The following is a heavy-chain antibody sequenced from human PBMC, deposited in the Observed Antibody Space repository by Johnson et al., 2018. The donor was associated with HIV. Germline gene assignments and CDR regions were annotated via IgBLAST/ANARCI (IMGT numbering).Heavy chain of an antibody. J-gene: IGHJ3*02. CDR2: INWNAGRT. Sequence: MKWVRQTPGMGLEWVSAINWNAGRTGYTDSATGRFTICRDNAKNSLYVQMNSLRAEDTALYYCAKSRGELDDAFDIWGQGTMVTVSS. D-gene: IGHD1-26*01. CDR3: AKSRGELDDAFDI. V-gene: IGHV3-20*03.